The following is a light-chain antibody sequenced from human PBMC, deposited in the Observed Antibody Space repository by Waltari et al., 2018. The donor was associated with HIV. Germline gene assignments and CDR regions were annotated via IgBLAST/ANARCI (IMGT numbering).Light chain of an antibody. Sequence: SYVLTQPPSVSVAPGQTAMITCGGNNIGSKTVQWYQQKPGQAPIRVIYDDADRPSGSPERFSGSNSGNTATLTSGRVEAGDEADYFCQVWDGNSDHQVFGGGTKLTVL. J-gene: IGLJ3*02. CDR3: QVWDGNSDHQV. CDR1: NIGSKT. V-gene: IGLV3-21*02. CDR2: DDA.